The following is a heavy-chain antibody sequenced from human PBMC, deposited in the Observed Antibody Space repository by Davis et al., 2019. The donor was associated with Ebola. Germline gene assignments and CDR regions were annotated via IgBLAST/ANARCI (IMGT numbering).Heavy chain of an antibody. Sequence: TVSCKGSGYNFDNYWITWVRQMPGKGLEWMGIIFPGDSDTIYSTSFQGQITISADKSISTAYLHWTSLETSDTAIYYCARLRRAVTTIDYWGQGTLLTVSS. V-gene: IGHV5-51*01. J-gene: IGHJ4*02. CDR2: IFPGDSDT. CDR1: GYNFDNYW. CDR3: ARLRRAVTTIDY. D-gene: IGHD1-14*01.